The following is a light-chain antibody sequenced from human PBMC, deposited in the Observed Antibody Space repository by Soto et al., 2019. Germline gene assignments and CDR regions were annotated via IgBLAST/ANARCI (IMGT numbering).Light chain of an antibody. J-gene: IGKJ4*01. V-gene: IGKV3-15*01. CDR2: GAS. CDR1: QSISIT. CDR3: QQYNNWPRT. Sequence: EIVMTQSPATLSVSPGERATLSCRASQSISITLAWYQQKPGQAHRLLIYGASTRATDIPARFSGSGSGTEFTLTISGLQSEDFAVYYCQQYNNWPRTFGGGTKVEI.